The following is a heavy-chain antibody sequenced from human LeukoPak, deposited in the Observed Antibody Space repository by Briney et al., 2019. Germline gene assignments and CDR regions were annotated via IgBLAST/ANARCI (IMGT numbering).Heavy chain of an antibody. Sequence: ASVKVSCKASGYAFTSYGISWVRQAPGHGREWMGWISAYNGNTNYAQKLQGRVTMTTDTSTSTAYMELRSLRSDDTAVYYCAREGTTPYYFDYWGQGTLVTVSS. J-gene: IGHJ4*02. CDR1: GYAFTSYG. D-gene: IGHD2-2*01. CDR3: AREGTTPYYFDY. V-gene: IGHV1-18*04. CDR2: ISAYNGNT.